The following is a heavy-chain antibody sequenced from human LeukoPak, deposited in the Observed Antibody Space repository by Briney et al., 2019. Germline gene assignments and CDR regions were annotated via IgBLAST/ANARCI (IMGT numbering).Heavy chain of an antibody. CDR3: ARTLGWASSRYPFDG. CDR1: GGSISSSNYY. V-gene: IGHV4-39*01. CDR2: MYYSGNT. D-gene: IGHD3-16*02. Sequence: PSETLSLTCTVSGGSISSSNYYWGWIRQPPGKGLEWIGSMYYSGNTDYNPSLKSRVTISVDTSKNQFSLKVNSVTAADTAVYYCARTLGWASSRYPFDGCGQGTLVTVSS. J-gene: IGHJ4*02.